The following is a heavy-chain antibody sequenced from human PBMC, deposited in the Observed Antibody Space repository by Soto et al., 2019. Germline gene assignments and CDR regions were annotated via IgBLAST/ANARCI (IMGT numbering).Heavy chain of an antibody. CDR1: GGTFSSYA. J-gene: IGHJ5*02. CDR3: ARGITIFGVDQPNCWFDP. D-gene: IGHD3-3*01. CDR2: IIPIFGTA. V-gene: IGHV1-69*12. Sequence: QVQLVQSGAQVKKPGSSVKVSCKASGGTFSSYAISWVRQAPRQGLEWMGGIIPIFGTANYAQKFQGRVTITADESTSTAYMELSSLRSEDTAVYYCARGITIFGVDQPNCWFDPWGQGTLVTVSS.